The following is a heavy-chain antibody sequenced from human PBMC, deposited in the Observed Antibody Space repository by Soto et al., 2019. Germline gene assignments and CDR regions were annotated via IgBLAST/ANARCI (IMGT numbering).Heavy chain of an antibody. CDR1: GGSMGYYY. J-gene: IGHJ4*02. D-gene: IGHD3-3*01. CDR2: IYYSGST. CDR3: ARGKTRFDFWSGYPYYFDY. Sequence: SETLSLTCTVSGGSMGYYYWSWIRQPPGKGMEWIGYIYYSGSTDYNPSLKSRVTVSVDTSKNQFSLKLSSVTAADTAVYYCARGKTRFDFWSGYPYYFDYCGQXTLVT. V-gene: IGHV4-59*12.